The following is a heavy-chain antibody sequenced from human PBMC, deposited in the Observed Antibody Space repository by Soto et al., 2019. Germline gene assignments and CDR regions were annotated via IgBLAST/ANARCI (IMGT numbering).Heavy chain of an antibody. CDR2: ILNDGSNR. D-gene: IGHD1-26*01. CDR3: SRDDEYSGNGMDV. J-gene: IGHJ6*02. V-gene: IGHV3-33*01. Sequence: QVQLVESGGGVVKPGRSLRLSCAASGFPFSNYGMHWVRQAPGKGLEWVAVILNDGSNRYHADSVKDRFTISRDNSKNMLYLQMNSLRAEDTAVYYCSRDDEYSGNGMDVWGQGTTVTVS. CDR1: GFPFSNYG.